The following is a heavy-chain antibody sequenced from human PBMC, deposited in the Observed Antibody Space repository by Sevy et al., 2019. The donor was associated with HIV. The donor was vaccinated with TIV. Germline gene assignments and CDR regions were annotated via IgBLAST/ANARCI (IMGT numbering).Heavy chain of an antibody. CDR1: GFTFGNHA. J-gene: IGHJ4*01. V-gene: IGHV3-30*04. CDR2: ISFDGRNE. Sequence: GGSLRLSCAASGFTFGNHAIHWVRQAPGKGLEWVAIISFDGRNEHYAGSVKGRFTISRDNSKKTVSLQMTNLRSEDAAVYYCAGDHCTDGVCFRSGYFDYWGQGTLVTVSS. CDR3: AGDHCTDGVCFRSGYFDY. D-gene: IGHD2-8*01.